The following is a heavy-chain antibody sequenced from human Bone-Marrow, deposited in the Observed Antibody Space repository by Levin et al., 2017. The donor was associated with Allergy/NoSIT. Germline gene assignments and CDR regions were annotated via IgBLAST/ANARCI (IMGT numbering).Heavy chain of an antibody. CDR1: EFTVSTNY. J-gene: IGHJ4*02. D-gene: IGHD6-13*01. CDR2: IYPDGGT. V-gene: IGHV3-53*01. CDR3: ATSAVPNRGDY. Sequence: GESLKISCAASEFTVSTNYMSWVRQAPGKGLEWVSIIYPDGGTFYADSLQGRLTTSRDRSRSTLFLQISSLSAEDTAVYYCATSAVPNRGDYWGQGTLVTVSS.